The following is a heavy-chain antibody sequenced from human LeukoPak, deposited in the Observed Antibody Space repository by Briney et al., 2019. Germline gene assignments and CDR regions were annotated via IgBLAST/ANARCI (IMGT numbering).Heavy chain of an antibody. CDR3: ARGRRYYYDSSAPNWFDP. V-gene: IGHV4-34*01. D-gene: IGHD3-22*01. Sequence: PSETLSLTCAVYGGSFSGYYWSWIRQPPGKGLEWIGEINHSGSTNYNPSLKSRVTISVDTSKNQFSLKLSSVTAADTAVYYCARGRRYYYDSSAPNWFDPWGQEPWSPSPQ. CDR1: GGSFSGYY. J-gene: IGHJ5*02. CDR2: INHSGST.